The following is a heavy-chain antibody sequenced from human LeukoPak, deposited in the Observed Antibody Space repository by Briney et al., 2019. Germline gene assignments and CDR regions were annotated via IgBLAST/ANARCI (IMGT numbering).Heavy chain of an antibody. J-gene: IGHJ4*02. V-gene: IGHV3-74*01. D-gene: IGHD1-26*01. CDR2: ISPDGSST. CDR3: SRGGLTVGVNN. Sequence: GGSLRLSCAASGFTFSSSWMHWVRRAPGKGLVWVSRISPDGSSTDYADSVKGRFTISRDNAKNTLYLQMNSLRAEDTAVYYCSRGGLTVGVNNWGQGTLVTVSS. CDR1: GFTFSSSW.